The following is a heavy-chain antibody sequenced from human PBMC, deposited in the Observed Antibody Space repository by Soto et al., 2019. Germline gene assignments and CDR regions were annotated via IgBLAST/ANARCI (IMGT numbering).Heavy chain of an antibody. V-gene: IGHV1-18*01. CDR3: ARFYCISTSCQYYFDY. Sequence: AASVKVSCKASGYRFTSYGISWVRQAPGQGLEWMGWISAYNGNTNYAQKLQGRVTMTTDTSTSTAYMELRSLRSDDTAVYYCARFYCISTSCQYYFDYWGQGTLVTVSS. D-gene: IGHD2-2*01. J-gene: IGHJ4*02. CDR1: GYRFTSYG. CDR2: ISAYNGNT.